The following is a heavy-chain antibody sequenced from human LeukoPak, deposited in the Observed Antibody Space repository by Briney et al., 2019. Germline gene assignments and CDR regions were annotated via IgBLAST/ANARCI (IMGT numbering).Heavy chain of an antibody. CDR2: IRSKAYGGTT. Sequence: WFRPAPGKGLVGVVFIRSKAYGGTTEYAASVKGRFTISRDNSKSIAYLQMNSLKTEDTAVYYCTRELYGGRVHYFDYWGQGTLVTVSS. V-gene: IGHV3-49*03. J-gene: IGHJ4*02. CDR3: TRELYGGRVHYFDY. D-gene: IGHD4-23*01.